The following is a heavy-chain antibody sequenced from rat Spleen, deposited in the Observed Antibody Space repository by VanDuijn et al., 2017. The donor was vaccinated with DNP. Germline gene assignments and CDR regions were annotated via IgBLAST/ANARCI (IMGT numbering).Heavy chain of an antibody. J-gene: IGHJ3*01. CDR1: GFSFSNFW. CDR2: INADGGNT. D-gene: IGHD1-12*03. Sequence: EVQLVGTGGGLVQPGRSLKLSCVASGFSFSNFWMYWIRQAPGKGLEWVASINADGGNTYYPESVKGRFTISRDHAKSTLYLQMDSLRSEDTATYYCARHDLDGYYHRYWFAYWGQGTLVTVSS. CDR3: ARHDLDGYYHRYWFAY. V-gene: IGHV5-58*01.